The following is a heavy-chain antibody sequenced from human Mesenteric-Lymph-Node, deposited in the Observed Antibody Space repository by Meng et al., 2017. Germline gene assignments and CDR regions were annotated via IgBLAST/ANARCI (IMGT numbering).Heavy chain of an antibody. J-gene: IGHJ4*02. CDR2: IYPGGST. CDR1: GDSISSRHW. D-gene: IGHD3-16*02. V-gene: IGHV4-4*02. Sequence: VQLQESGPGLVKPSGTLSLTCAVPGDSISSRHWWSRVRQPPGKGLEWIGQIYPGGSTVYNPSLKSRVTISVDKSKNQFSLKLSSVTAADTAVYYCARVLVHYFDYWGQGTLVTVSS. CDR3: ARVLVHYFDY.